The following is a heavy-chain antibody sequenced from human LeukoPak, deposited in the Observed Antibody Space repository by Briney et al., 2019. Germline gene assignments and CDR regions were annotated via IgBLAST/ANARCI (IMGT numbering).Heavy chain of an antibody. V-gene: IGHV4-59*01. J-gene: IGHJ4*02. CDR1: GGFISSGY. CDR2: IYYRGST. D-gene: IGHD3-22*01. Sequence: SETLSLTCTVSGGFISSGYWSWIRQPPGKGLEWIGYIYYRGSTNYNPSLKSRVTMSVDTSKNQFSLKLSSVTAADTAVYYCARLSGYSSGHYYSDYWGQGTLVTVSS. CDR3: ARLSGYSSGHYYSDY.